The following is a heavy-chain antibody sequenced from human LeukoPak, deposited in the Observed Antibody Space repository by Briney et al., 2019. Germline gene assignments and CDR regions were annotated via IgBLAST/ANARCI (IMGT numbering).Heavy chain of an antibody. CDR1: GFTFSSLW. CDR2: IKQDGSDQ. V-gene: IGHV3-7*01. CDR3: ARDSHYYYDSSGFDH. J-gene: IGHJ4*02. Sequence: PGGSLRLSCAASGFTFSSLWMTWVRQAPGKGPGWVANIKQDGSDQYYVDSVKGRFTISRDNAKNSLYLQMNSLRAEDTAVYYCARDSHYYYDSSGFDHWGQGTLVTVSS. D-gene: IGHD3-22*01.